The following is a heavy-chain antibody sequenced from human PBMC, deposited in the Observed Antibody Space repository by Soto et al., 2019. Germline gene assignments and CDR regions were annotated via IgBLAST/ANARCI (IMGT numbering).Heavy chain of an antibody. CDR2: INHSGST. J-gene: IGHJ4*02. Sequence: QVQLQQWGAGLLKPSETLSLTCAVYGGSFSGYYWSWIRQPPGKGLEWIGEINHSGSTNYNPSLKRRVTISVDTSKNHFSLKLSSVTAADTAVYYCARLEYSGYDDNFDYWGQGTLVTVSS. CDR3: ARLEYSGYDDNFDY. D-gene: IGHD5-12*01. CDR1: GGSFSGYY. V-gene: IGHV4-34*01.